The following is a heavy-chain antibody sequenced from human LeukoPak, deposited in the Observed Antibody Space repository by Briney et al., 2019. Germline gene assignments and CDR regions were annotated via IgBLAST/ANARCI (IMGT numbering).Heavy chain of an antibody. Sequence: GGSLRLSCAASGFTFSSYSMNWVRQAPGKGLEWVSVIYSGGSTYYADSVKGRFTISRDNSKNTLYLQMNSLRAEDTAVYYCATRPYYDSSGYPDAFDIWGQGTMVTVSS. V-gene: IGHV3-53*01. CDR3: ATRPYYDSSGYPDAFDI. D-gene: IGHD3-22*01. CDR2: IYSGGST. CDR1: GFTFSSYS. J-gene: IGHJ3*02.